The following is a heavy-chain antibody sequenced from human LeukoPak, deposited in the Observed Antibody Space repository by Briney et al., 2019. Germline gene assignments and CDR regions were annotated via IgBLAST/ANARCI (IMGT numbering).Heavy chain of an antibody. Sequence: GRSLRLSCAASGFTFSSYAMHWVRQAPGKGLEWVAVISYDGSNKYYANSVKGRFTISRDNSKNTLYLQMNSLRAEDTAVYYCARADIVVVPAAIMVGFFDYWGQGTLVTVSS. D-gene: IGHD2-2*02. V-gene: IGHV3-30*04. CDR1: GFTFSSYA. J-gene: IGHJ4*02. CDR3: ARADIVVVPAAIMVGFFDY. CDR2: ISYDGSNK.